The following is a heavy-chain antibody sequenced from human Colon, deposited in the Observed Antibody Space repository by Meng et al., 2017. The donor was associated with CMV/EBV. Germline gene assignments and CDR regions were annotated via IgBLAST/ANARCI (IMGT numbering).Heavy chain of an antibody. Sequence: GESLKISCAVSGFIFSSYGMHWVRQAPGKGLEYVSAISTNGGSTYYADSVKGRFTISRDNSKNTLYLQMGSLRAEDMAVYYCARDRGSYPYYFDYWGQGTLVTVSS. CDR1: GFIFSSYG. V-gene: IGHV3-64*02. CDR3: ARDRGSYPYYFDY. D-gene: IGHD1-26*01. J-gene: IGHJ4*02. CDR2: ISTNGGST.